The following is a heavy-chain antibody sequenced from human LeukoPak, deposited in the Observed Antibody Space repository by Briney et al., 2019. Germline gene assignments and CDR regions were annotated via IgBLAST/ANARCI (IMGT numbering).Heavy chain of an antibody. D-gene: IGHD2-2*01. CDR2: TYYRSTWYN. V-gene: IGHV6-1*01. Sequence: SQTLSLTCAISGDSVSSSSVNWNWIRQSPSRGLEWLGRTYYRSTWYNDYAVSVRGRITVNPDTSKNQFSLHLNSVTPEDTAVYYCARRLTQYDCFDPWGQGILVTVSS. CDR1: GDSVSSSSVN. J-gene: IGHJ5*02. CDR3: ARRLTQYDCFDP.